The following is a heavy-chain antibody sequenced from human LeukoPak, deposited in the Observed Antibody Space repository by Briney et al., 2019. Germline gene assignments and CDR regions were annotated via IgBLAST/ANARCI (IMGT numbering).Heavy chain of an antibody. V-gene: IGHV4-4*07. CDR2: IYTGGST. CDR3: ARDRPTIFGVVRSWFDP. Sequence: PSETLSLTCTVSGGSISSYYWSWIRQPAGKGLEWIGRIYTGGSTNYNPSLKSRVTISVDKSKNQFSLKLSSVTAADTAVYYCARDRPTIFGVVRSWFDPWGQGTLVTVSS. D-gene: IGHD3-3*01. J-gene: IGHJ5*02. CDR1: GGSISSYY.